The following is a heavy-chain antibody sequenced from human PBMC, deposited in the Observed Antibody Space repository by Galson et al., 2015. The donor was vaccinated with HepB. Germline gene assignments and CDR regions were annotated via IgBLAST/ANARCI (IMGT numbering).Heavy chain of an antibody. CDR3: ARVGQGSGWYTLDY. V-gene: IGHV3-23*01. CDR1: GFTFSSYA. CDR2: ISGSGGST. D-gene: IGHD6-19*01. Sequence: SLRLSCAASGFTFSSYAMSWVRQAPGKGLEWVSAISGSGGSTYYADSVKGRFTISRDNSKNTLYLQMGSLRAEDMAVYYCARVGQGSGWYTLDYWGQGTLVTVSS. J-gene: IGHJ4*02.